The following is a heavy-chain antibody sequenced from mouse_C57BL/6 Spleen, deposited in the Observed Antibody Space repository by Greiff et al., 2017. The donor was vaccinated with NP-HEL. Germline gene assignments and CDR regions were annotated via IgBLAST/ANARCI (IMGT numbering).Heavy chain of an antibody. V-gene: IGHV1-82*01. CDR1: GYAFSSSW. J-gene: IGHJ2*01. CDR2: IYPGDGDT. D-gene: IGHD2-3*01. Sequence: VQLQQSGPELVKPGASVKISCKASGYAFSSSWMNWVKQRPGKGLEWIGRIYPGDGDTNYNGKFKGKATLTADKSSSTAYMQLSSLTSEDSAVYFCASLLDGYYPDYWGQGTTLTVSS. CDR3: ASLLDGYYPDY.